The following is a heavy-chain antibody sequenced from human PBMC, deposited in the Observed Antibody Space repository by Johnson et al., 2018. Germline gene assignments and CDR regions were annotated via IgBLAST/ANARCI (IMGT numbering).Heavy chain of an antibody. CDR1: GFTFSSYS. D-gene: IGHD3-3*01. V-gene: IGHV3-21*01. CDR3: ARDGRCLEWLPHDAFDI. J-gene: IGHJ3*02. CDR2: ISSSSSYI. Sequence: VQLVQSGGGLVQPGGSLRLSCAASGFTFSSYSMNWVRQAPGKGLEWVSSISSSSSYIYYADSVKGRFTISRDNAKNSLYLQMNSLRAEDTAVYYCARDGRCLEWLPHDAFDIWGQGTMVTVSS.